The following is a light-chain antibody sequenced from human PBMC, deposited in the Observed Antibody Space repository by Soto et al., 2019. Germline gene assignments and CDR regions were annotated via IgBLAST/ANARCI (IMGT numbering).Light chain of an antibody. Sequence: DIQMTQSPSTLSASAVDNITITCRASQSLSSYLAWYQQKPGRAPKLLIFDASSLERGVPSRFSGSGSGTEFRLTISSLQPDDFATYYCQQYKAFGQGTKVDI. CDR1: QSLSSY. J-gene: IGKJ1*01. CDR2: DAS. CDR3: QQYKA. V-gene: IGKV1-5*01.